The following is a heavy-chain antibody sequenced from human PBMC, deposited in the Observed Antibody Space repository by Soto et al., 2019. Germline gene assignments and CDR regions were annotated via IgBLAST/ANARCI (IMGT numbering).Heavy chain of an antibody. V-gene: IGHV4-31*03. CDR2: IYHSGST. Sequence: SETLSLTCTVSGGSISSGGYYWSWIRQHPGKGLEWIGYIYHSGSTNYNPSLKSRVTISVDKSKNQFSLKLSSVTAADTAVYYCASVRGGYYYAMDVWGQGTTVTVSS. CDR1: GGSISSGGYY. CDR3: ASVRGGYYYAMDV. D-gene: IGHD3-10*02. J-gene: IGHJ6*02.